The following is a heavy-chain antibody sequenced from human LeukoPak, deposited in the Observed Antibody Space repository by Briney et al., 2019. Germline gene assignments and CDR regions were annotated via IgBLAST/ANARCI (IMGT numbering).Heavy chain of an antibody. V-gene: IGHV1-2*04. J-gene: IGHJ4*02. D-gene: IGHD6-19*01. CDR1: GCTFTGYY. CDR3: ARDSGEQWLVPLDY. Sequence: GASVKVSCKASGCTFTGYYMHWVRQAPGQGLEWMGWINPNSGGTNYQGWVTMTRDTSISTAYMELSRLRSDDTAVYYCARDSGEQWLVPLDYWGQGTLVTVSS. CDR2: INPNSGGT.